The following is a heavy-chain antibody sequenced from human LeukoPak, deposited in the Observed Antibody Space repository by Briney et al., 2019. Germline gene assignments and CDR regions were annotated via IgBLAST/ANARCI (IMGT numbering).Heavy chain of an antibody. CDR1: GGSFSGYY. J-gene: IGHJ4*02. Sequence: PSETLSLTCAVYGGSFSGYYWSWIRQPPGNGLEWIGEINHSGSTNYNPSLKSRVTISVDTSKNQFSLKLSSVTAADTAVYYCARVIAAAGSVWGQGTLVTVSS. D-gene: IGHD6-13*01. CDR2: INHSGST. V-gene: IGHV4-34*01. CDR3: ARVIAAAGSV.